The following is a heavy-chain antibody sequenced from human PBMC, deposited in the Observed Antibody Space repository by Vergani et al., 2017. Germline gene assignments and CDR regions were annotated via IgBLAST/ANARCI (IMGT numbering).Heavy chain of an antibody. V-gene: IGHV1-69*01. Sequence: QVQLVQSGAEVKKPGSSVKVSCKASGGTFSSYAISWVRQAPGQGLEWMGGIIPIFGTANYAQKFQGRVTITADESTSTAYMELSSLRSKDTAVYSCANSPPAAIYAFDIWGQGTMVTVSS. CDR3: ANSPPAAIYAFDI. CDR1: GGTFSSYA. D-gene: IGHD2-2*02. CDR2: IIPIFGTA. J-gene: IGHJ3*02.